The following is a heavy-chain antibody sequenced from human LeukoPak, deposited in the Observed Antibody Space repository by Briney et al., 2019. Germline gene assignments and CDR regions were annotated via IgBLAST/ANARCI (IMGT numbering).Heavy chain of an antibody. J-gene: IGHJ4*02. D-gene: IGHD5-24*01. Sequence: SETLSLTCTVSGGSISSGGYYWSWIRQHPGKGLEWIGYIYYSGSTYYNPSLKSRVTISVDTSKNQFSLKLSSVTAADTAVYYCARRVDGYNFASFDYWGQGTLVTVSS. CDR2: IYYSGST. V-gene: IGHV4-31*03. CDR1: GGSISSGGYY. CDR3: ARRVDGYNFASFDY.